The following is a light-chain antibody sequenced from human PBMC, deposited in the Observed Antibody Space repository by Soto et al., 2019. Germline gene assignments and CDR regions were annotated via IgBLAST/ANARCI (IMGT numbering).Light chain of an antibody. CDR2: LGF. J-gene: IGKJ5*01. CDR3: MQALQTPLT. CDR1: RSLRDSNGYSR. Sequence: DFVMTQSPLSLPVTLGEPASISCRSSRSLRDSNGYSRFDWYRQKPGQSPQLLIYLGFNRASGVPDRFSGSGSGTDFTLKISRVEAEDVGVYYCMQALQTPLTFGQGTRLEIK. V-gene: IGKV2-28*01.